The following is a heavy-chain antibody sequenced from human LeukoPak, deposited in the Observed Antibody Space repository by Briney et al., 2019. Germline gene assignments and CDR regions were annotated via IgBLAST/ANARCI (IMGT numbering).Heavy chain of an antibody. CDR2: INHSGST. CDR1: GGSFSGYY. Sequence: SETLSLTCAVYGGSFSGYYWSLIRQPSGKGLEWIGEINHSGSTNYNPSLKSRVTISVDTSKNQFSLKLSSVTAADTAVYYCARGRSIAARRFDYWGQGTLVTVSS. D-gene: IGHD6-6*01. J-gene: IGHJ4*02. V-gene: IGHV4-34*01. CDR3: ARGRSIAARRFDY.